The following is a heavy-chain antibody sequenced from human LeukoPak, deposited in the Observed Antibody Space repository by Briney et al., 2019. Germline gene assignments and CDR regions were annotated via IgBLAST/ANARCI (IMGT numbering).Heavy chain of an antibody. V-gene: IGHV3-74*01. CDR3: LFASGSYYTAFHY. J-gene: IGHJ4*02. D-gene: IGHD3-10*01. CDR2: ISIDGSYT. CDR1: GFGFSDYW. Sequence: GGSLRLSCAASGFGFSDYWMHWVRQVPGRGPVWVSHISIDGSYTNYADSVKGRFTISRDNAKNTLYLEMNSLRAEDTTVYYCLFASGSYYTAFHYWGPGTLVTVSS.